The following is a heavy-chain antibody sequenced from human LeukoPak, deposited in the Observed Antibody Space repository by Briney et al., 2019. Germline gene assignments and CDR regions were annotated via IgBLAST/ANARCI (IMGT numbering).Heavy chain of an antibody. D-gene: IGHD2-15*01. CDR3: ARTGVVVVAASDYYYYYMDV. V-gene: IGHV7-4-1*02. CDR1: GYTFTSYA. J-gene: IGHJ6*03. CDR2: INTNTGNP. Sequence: ASVKVSCKASGYTFTSYAMNWVRQAPGQGLEWMGWINTNTGNPTYAQGFTGRFVFSLDTSVSTAYLQISSLKAEDTAVYYCARTGVVVVAASDYYYYYMDVWGKGTTVTVSS.